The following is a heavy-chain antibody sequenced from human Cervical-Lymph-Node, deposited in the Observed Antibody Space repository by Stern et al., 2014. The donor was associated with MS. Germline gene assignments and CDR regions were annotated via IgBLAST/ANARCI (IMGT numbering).Heavy chain of an antibody. J-gene: IGHJ5*02. CDR1: GYTFTDSY. CDR2: VDLEDGEP. D-gene: IGHD6-13*01. V-gene: IGHV1-69-2*01. CDR3: AAQRSLSTWPSNHWFDP. Sequence: EVQLVQSGPEVKRPGSTVKISCKVSGYTFTDSYIHWMQQAPGKGLEWVGLVDLEDGEPIYAEQFQGRVVITADTSSATAFLELPTLISADTAVYYCAAQRSLSTWPSNHWFDPWGQGTLVIVSS.